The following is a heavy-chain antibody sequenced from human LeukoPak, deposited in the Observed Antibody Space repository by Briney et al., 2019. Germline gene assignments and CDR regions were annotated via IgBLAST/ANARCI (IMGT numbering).Heavy chain of an antibody. CDR1: GYTFTSYY. CDR2: INPNSGGT. D-gene: IGHD1-26*01. V-gene: IGHV1-2*02. J-gene: IGHJ4*02. Sequence: ASVKVSCKASGYTFTSYYMHWVRQAPGQGLEWMGWINPNSGGTNYAQKFQGRVTMTRDTSISTAYMELSRLRSDDTAVYYCAREGSARAGFFDYWGQGTLVTVSS. CDR3: AREGSARAGFFDY.